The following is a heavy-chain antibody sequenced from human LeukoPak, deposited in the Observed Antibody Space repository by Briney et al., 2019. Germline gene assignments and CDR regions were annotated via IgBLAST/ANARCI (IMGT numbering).Heavy chain of an antibody. CDR3: ARNFDYWGAFDI. J-gene: IGHJ3*02. V-gene: IGHV4-30-4*08. D-gene: IGHD3-3*01. CDR2: IGNRGNT. Sequence: PSETLSLTCTVPGGSIDSGDSFWGWIRQSPGKGLEWMGHIGNRGNTYYSPTLKSRLTVSIDTSRNQFSLHLTSVTAADTAVYFCARNFDYWGAFDIWGQGTTVTVSS. CDR1: GGSIDSGDSF.